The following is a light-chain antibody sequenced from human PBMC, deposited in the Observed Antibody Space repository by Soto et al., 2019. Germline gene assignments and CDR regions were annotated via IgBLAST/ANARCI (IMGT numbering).Light chain of an antibody. CDR1: SGHSSYA. CDR3: QTWGTGPFV. Sequence: QLVLTQSPSASASLGASVKLTCTLSSGHSSYAIAWHQQQPEKGPRYLMKLNSDGSHSQGDGIPDRFSGSSSGAERYLTISSLQSEDEADYYCQTWGTGPFVFGTGTKVTVL. J-gene: IGLJ1*01. V-gene: IGLV4-69*01. CDR2: LNSDGSH.